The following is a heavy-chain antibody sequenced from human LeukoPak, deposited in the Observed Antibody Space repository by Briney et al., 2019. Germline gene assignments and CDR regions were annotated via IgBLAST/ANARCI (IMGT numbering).Heavy chain of an antibody. V-gene: IGHV3-7*01. Sequence: GGSLRLSCAASGFTFSSYWMSWVRQAPGKGLEWVANIKQDGSEKYYVDSVKGRFTISRDNAKNSLYLQMNSLRAEDTAVYYCASGVVPAAKYYYYYYMDVWGKGTTVTVSS. CDR1: GFTFSSYW. CDR3: ASGVVPAAKYYYYYYMDV. J-gene: IGHJ6*03. CDR2: IKQDGSEK. D-gene: IGHD2-2*01.